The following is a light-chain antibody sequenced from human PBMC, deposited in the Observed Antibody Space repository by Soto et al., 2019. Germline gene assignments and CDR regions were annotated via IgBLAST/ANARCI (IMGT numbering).Light chain of an antibody. CDR2: YYSDSDK. V-gene: IGLV5-37*01. Sequence: QLVLTQPPSSSASPGESASLTCTLPSDINVGSYNIYWYQQKPGSPPRYLLYYYSDSDKGQGSGVPSRFSGSKDASANTGSLLISGLQYEDEADYYCMIWPSNASVFGTGTKLTVL. J-gene: IGLJ1*01. CDR3: MIWPSNASV. CDR1: SDINVGSYN.